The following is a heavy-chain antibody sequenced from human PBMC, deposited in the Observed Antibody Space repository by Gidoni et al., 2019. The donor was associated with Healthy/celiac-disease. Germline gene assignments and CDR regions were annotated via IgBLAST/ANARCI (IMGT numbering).Heavy chain of an antibody. Sequence: QVQLVESGGGVVQPGRSLRLSCAASGFTFSSYGMHWVRQAPGKGLEWVAVISYDGSNKYYADSVKGRFTISRDNSKNTLYLQMNSLRAEDTAVYYCAKDLGDYGDSYYFDYWGQGTLVTVSS. CDR1: GFTFSSYG. CDR2: ISYDGSNK. D-gene: IGHD4-17*01. CDR3: AKDLGDYGDSYYFDY. J-gene: IGHJ4*02. V-gene: IGHV3-30*18.